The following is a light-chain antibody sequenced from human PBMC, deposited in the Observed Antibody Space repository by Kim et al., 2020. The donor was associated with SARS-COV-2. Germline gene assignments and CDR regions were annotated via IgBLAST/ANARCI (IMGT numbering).Light chain of an antibody. V-gene: IGLV3-1*01. Sequence: SYELTQPPSVSVSPGQTASITCPGDKLGDKYACWYQQKPGQSPVLVIYQDSKRPSGLPERFSGPNPGNTATLTISGTQAMDEADYYCQAWDSSTSLVFGG. CDR2: QDS. J-gene: IGLJ2*01. CDR3: QAWDSSTSLV. CDR1: KLGDKY.